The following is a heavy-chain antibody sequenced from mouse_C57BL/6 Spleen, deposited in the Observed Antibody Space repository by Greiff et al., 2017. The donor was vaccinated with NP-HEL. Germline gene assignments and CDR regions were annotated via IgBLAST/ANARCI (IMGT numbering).Heavy chain of an antibody. CDR1: GYAFTNYL. D-gene: IGHD4-1*01. J-gene: IGHJ4*01. CDR3: ERRMGRGAMDY. CDR2: INPGSGGT. Sequence: VKLMESGAELVRPGTSVKVSCTASGYAFTNYLIEWVKQRPGQGLEWIGVINPGSGGTNYNEKFKGKATLTADKSSSTAYLQLSSLTSEDSAVYFCERRMGRGAMDYWGQGTSVTVSS. V-gene: IGHV1-54*01.